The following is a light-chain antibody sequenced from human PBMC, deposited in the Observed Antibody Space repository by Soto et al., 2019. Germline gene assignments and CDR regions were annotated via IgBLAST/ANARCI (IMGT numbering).Light chain of an antibody. Sequence: IQLTQSPSTLSASVGDRVTITCRASQSVQTWLAWFQQKPGKAPKLLIYKATTLETGVPSRFSGSGSETEFTLTISDLQPDDLGTYYCQQYNNYFTFGQGTRWIS. V-gene: IGKV1-5*03. CDR2: KAT. CDR1: QSVQTW. J-gene: IGKJ1*01. CDR3: QQYNNYFT.